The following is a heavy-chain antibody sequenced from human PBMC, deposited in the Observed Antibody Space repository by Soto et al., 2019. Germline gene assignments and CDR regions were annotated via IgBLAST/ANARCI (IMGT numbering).Heavy chain of an antibody. CDR3: ARSPAGDSSNWFDP. CDR1: GGTFSSYA. D-gene: IGHD7-27*01. CDR2: IIPILGTA. V-gene: IGHV1-69*13. Sequence: GASVKVSCKASGGTFSSYAISWVRQAPGQGLEWMGGIIPILGTANYAQKFQGRVTITADESTSTAYMELSSLRSEDTAVYYCARSPAGDSSNWFDPWGQGTLVTVSS. J-gene: IGHJ5*02.